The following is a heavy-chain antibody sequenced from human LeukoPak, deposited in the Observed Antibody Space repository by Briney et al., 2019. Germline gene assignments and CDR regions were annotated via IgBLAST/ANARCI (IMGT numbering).Heavy chain of an antibody. D-gene: IGHD3-16*01. J-gene: IGHJ4*02. V-gene: IGHV3-7*02. Sequence: GGSLRLSCAVSGLTLSNYWMNWVRQAPGKGLEWVANINPDGGEERYVDSVKGRFVISRDNAKDSLYLQMNSLRAEDTAVYYCAIWGADQNYWGQGTLVTVSS. CDR1: GLTLSNYW. CDR2: INPDGGEE. CDR3: AIWGADQNY.